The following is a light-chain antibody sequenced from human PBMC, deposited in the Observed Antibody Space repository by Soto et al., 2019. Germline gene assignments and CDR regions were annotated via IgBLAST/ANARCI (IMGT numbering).Light chain of an antibody. CDR2: KAS. V-gene: IGKV1-5*03. CDR3: QQYDSYSRT. CDR1: QGIRRW. Sequence: IQLTQSPSTLSASVGDRVSITCRASQGIRRWLAWYQHKPGKAPNLLIYKASVLESGVPSRFSGSGSGTEFTLTIFRLQPDDFASYHCQQYDSYSRTFGQGTKVEI. J-gene: IGKJ1*01.